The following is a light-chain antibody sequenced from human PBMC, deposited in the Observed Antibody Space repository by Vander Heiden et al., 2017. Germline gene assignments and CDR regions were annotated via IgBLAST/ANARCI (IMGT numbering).Light chain of an antibody. J-gene: IGLJ2*01. CDR1: SSNIGSNY. CDR3: AAWDDSRSGRV. CDR2: SKN. V-gene: IGLV1-47*02. Sequence: QSVLTQPPSASGTPGPRVTISCSGSSSNIGSNYVYWYQQLPGTAPKLLIFSKNQRPSGVPDRFSGSKSGTSASLAISGLRSEDEADYYCAAWDDSRSGRVFGGGTKLTVL.